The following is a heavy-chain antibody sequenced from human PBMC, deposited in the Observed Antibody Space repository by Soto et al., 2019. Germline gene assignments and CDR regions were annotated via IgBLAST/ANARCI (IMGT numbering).Heavy chain of an antibody. D-gene: IGHD5-18*01. Sequence: PGGSLRLSCAASGFTFSDYYMGWIRQAPGKGLEWVSYISSSGSTIYYADSVKGRFTISRDNAKNSLYLQMNSLRAEDTAVYYCARDPKYSYGYHDYWGQGTLVTVSS. CDR1: GFTFSDYY. CDR3: ARDPKYSYGYHDY. J-gene: IGHJ4*02. CDR2: ISSSGSTI. V-gene: IGHV3-11*01.